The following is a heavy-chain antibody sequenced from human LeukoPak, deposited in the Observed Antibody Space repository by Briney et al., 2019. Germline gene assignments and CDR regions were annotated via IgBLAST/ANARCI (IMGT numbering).Heavy chain of an antibody. Sequence: SETLSLTCTVSGGSISSYYWSWIRQPAGKRLEWIGRIYTSGSTNYNPSLKGRVTMSVDTSKNQFSLKLSSVTAADTAVYYCARVSSSWYTGDAFDIWGQGTMVTVSS. CDR1: GGSISSYY. CDR3: ARVSSSWYTGDAFDI. V-gene: IGHV4-4*07. D-gene: IGHD6-13*01. J-gene: IGHJ3*02. CDR2: IYTSGST.